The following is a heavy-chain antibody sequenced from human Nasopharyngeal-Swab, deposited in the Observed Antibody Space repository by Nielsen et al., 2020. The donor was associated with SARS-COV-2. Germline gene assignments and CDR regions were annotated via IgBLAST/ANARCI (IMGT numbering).Heavy chain of an antibody. CDR3: TTVRGYTSDWFRIFFDN. Sequence: GESLKISCAASGFAFSNAWMSWVRQAPGKGLEWVGRIKSISDGGTRDYAAPVKGRFAISRDDSANTLFLQMKSLNTEDTAVYYCTTVRGYTSDWFRIFFDNWGQGTLVTVSS. J-gene: IGHJ4*02. D-gene: IGHD6-19*01. CDR2: IKSISDGGTR. CDR1: GFAFSNAW. V-gene: IGHV3-15*01.